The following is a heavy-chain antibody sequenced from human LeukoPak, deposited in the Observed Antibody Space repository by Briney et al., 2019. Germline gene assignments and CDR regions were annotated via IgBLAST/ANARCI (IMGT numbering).Heavy chain of an antibody. CDR3: ARAQGGGWFGELLYWPTEYYYYMDV. J-gene: IGHJ6*03. CDR1: GFTFSSYG. V-gene: IGHV3-30*02. CDR2: IRYDGSNK. Sequence: GGSLRLSCAASGFTFSSYGMHWVRQAPGKGLEWVAFIRYDGSNKYYADSVKGRFTISRDNSKNTLYLQMNSLRAEDTAVYYCARAQGGGWFGELLYWPTEYYYYMDVWGKGTTVTVSS. D-gene: IGHD3-10*01.